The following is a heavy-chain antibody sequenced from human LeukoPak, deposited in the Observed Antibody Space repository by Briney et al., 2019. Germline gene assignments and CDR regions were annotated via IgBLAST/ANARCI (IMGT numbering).Heavy chain of an antibody. Sequence: GGSLRLSCTASGFTLSSYAMSWVRQAPGKGLEWVAVISYDGSNKYYADSVKGRFTISRDNSKNTLYLQMNSLRAEDTAVYYCARDFRAGGVTSKAFDIWGQGTMVTVSS. CDR3: ARDFRAGGVTSKAFDI. V-gene: IGHV3-30*04. D-gene: IGHD3-16*01. CDR1: GFTLSSYA. CDR2: ISYDGSNK. J-gene: IGHJ3*02.